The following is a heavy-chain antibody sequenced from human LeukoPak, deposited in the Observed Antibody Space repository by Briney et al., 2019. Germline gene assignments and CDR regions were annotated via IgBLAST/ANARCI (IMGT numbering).Heavy chain of an antibody. V-gene: IGHV3-64D*09. CDR2: ISDSGGST. J-gene: IGHJ6*02. Sequence: GGSLRLSCAASGFTFSGYGMHWVRQAPGKGLEYVSAISDSGGSTYYADSVKGRFTTSRDNSKNTLYLQMSSLRAEDTAVYFCVRGYSFGPYGMDVWGQGTTVTVSS. CDR3: VRGYSFGPYGMDV. CDR1: GFTFSGYG. D-gene: IGHD2-15*01.